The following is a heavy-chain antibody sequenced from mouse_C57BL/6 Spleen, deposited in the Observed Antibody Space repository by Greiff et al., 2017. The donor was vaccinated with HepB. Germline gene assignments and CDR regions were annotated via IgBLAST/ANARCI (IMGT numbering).Heavy chain of an antibody. Sequence: EVQLQQSGGGLVKPGGSLKLSCAASGFTFSDYGMHWVRQAPEKGLEWVAYISSGSSTIYYADTVKGRFTISRDNAKNTLFLQMTSLRSEDTAMYYCARKGAYDYVLAWFAYWGQGTLVTVSA. D-gene: IGHD2-4*01. CDR3: ARKGAYDYVLAWFAY. CDR1: GFTFSDYG. V-gene: IGHV5-17*01. J-gene: IGHJ3*01. CDR2: ISSGSSTI.